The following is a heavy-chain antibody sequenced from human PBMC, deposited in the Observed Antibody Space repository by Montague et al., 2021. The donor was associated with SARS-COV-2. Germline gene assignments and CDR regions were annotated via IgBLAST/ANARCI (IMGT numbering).Heavy chain of an antibody. J-gene: IGHJ4*02. V-gene: IGHV4-4*07. CDR1: GGSISGYY. Sequence: SETLSLTCTVSGGSISGYYWSWIRQPPGKGLEWIGRIYNSGSTSYNPSLKSRVTISVDTSKNQFSLKLSSVTAADTAVYYCARDQGKSNCNYPDYWGQGTLVTVSS. D-gene: IGHD7-27*01. CDR3: ARDQGKSNCNYPDY. CDR2: IYNSGST.